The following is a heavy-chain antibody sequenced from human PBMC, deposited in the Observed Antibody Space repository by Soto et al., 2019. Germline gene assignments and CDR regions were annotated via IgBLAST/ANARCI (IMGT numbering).Heavy chain of an antibody. D-gene: IGHD2-15*01. CDR3: AKRRGAGGHFDY. CDR1: GFTFSSYA. CDR2: VSIGGST. V-gene: IGHV3-23*01. Sequence: GGSLRLSCATSGFTFSSYAMGWVRQGPGKGLEWVAVVSIGGSTHYADSVRGRFTISRDNSKNTLSLQMNSLTAEDTAVYFCAKRRGAGGHFDYWGQGALVTVSS. J-gene: IGHJ4*02.